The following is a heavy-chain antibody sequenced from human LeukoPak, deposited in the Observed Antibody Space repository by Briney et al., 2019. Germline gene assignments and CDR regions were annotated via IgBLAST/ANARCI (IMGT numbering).Heavy chain of an antibody. CDR1: GFTSSDHY. Sequence: PGGSLRLSCAASGFTSSDHYIDGVGQAPGKGLEGVGRMRDKGNRYTTEYAACVKGKFTISRDDSKHSLYLQMNSLKTEDTAVYYCSRVADYWGQGTLVTVSS. CDR3: SRVADY. J-gene: IGHJ4*02. CDR2: MRDKGNRYTT. V-gene: IGHV3-72*01.